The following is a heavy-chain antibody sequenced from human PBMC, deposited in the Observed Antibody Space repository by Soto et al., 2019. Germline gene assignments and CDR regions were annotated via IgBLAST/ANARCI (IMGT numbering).Heavy chain of an antibody. CDR3: ARGAQQLVPSYFDY. CDR2: IYYSGST. Sequence: PSETLSLTCTVSGGSISSYYWSWIRQPPGKGLEWIGYIYYSGSTNYNPSLKSRVTISVDTSKNQFSLMLSSVTAADTAVYYCARGAQQLVPSYFDYWGQGTLVTVSS. V-gene: IGHV4-59*12. J-gene: IGHJ4*02. D-gene: IGHD6-6*01. CDR1: GGSISSYY.